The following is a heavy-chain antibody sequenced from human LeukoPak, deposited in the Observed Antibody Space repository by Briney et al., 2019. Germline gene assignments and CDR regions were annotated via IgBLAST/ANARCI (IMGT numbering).Heavy chain of an antibody. J-gene: IGHJ4*02. CDR1: GGSISSSGYY. V-gene: IGHV4-39*01. Sequence: PSEPLSLTCTVSGGSISSSGYYWAWIRQPPGKGLEWIASIYYSGSTYYNPSLRSRVTISADTSKNQFSLKVSSLTAADTAVYYCARHVSGWYNFWGQGTLLTVSS. CDR2: IYYSGST. D-gene: IGHD6-19*01. CDR3: ARHVSGWYNF.